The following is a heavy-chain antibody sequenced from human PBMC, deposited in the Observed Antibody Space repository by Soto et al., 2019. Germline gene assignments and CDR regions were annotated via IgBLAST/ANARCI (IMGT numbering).Heavy chain of an antibody. CDR2: ISWNSGSI. Sequence: PGGSLRLSCAASGFTFDDDAMHWVRQAPGKGLEWVSGISWNSGSIGYADSVKGRFTISRDNAKNSLYLQMNSLRAEDTALYYCAKSQRGVYHFHYCGQGT. D-gene: IGHD2-2*01. V-gene: IGHV3-9*01. CDR1: GFTFDDDA. CDR3: AKSQRGVYHFHY. J-gene: IGHJ4*02.